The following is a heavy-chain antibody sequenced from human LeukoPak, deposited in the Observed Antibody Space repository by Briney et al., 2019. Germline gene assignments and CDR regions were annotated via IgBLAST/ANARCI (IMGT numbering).Heavy chain of an antibody. V-gene: IGHV1-18*01. D-gene: IGHD2-2*01. CDR2: ISAYNGNT. CDR1: GYTFISYG. CDR3: ARPIVVVPAAMTGGYYYYYYGMDV. J-gene: IGHJ6*02. Sequence: VASVKVSCKASGYTFISYGISWVRQAPGQGLEWMGWISAYNGNTNYAQKLQGRVTMTTDTSTSTAYMELRSLRSDDTAVYYCARPIVVVPAAMTGGYYYYYYGMDVWGQGTTVTVSS.